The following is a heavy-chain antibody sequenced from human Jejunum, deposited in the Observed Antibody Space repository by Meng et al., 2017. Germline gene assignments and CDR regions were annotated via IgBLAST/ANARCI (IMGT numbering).Heavy chain of an antibody. CDR3: ATAHSGPLYYYGMDV. J-gene: IGHJ6*02. Sequence: GGSLRLSCAASGLTFSTYWMHWVRQAPGKGLVWVSRISPDGSITTYVDSVKGRFTISRDNTKNTPSLQMSSLRDDDTGVYYCATAHSGPLYYYGMDVWGPGTTVTVSS. CDR1: GLTFSTYW. V-gene: IGHV3-74*01. CDR2: ISPDGSIT. D-gene: IGHD6-19*01.